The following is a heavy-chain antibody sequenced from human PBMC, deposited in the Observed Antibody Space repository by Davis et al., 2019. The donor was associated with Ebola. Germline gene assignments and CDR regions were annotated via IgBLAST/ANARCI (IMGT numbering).Heavy chain of an antibody. CDR2: ISYDGSNK. Sequence: GESLKISCAASGFTFSSYAMHWVRQAPGKGLEWVAVISYDGSNKYHADSVKGRFTISRDNSKNTLYLQMNSLRAEDTAVYYCARGNAVPAVFDYWGQGTLVTVSS. CDR3: ARGNAVPAVFDY. J-gene: IGHJ4*02. D-gene: IGHD2-2*01. CDR1: GFTFSSYA. V-gene: IGHV3-30-3*01.